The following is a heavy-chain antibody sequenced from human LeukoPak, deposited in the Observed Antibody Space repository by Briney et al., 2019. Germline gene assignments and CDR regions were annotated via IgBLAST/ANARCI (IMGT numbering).Heavy chain of an antibody. Sequence: GGSLRLSCADSGFTFSSYSINWVHQAPGKGLEWVSSITASSTAIYSADSVKGRFTISRDNAKNFLYLQMNSLRAEDTAVYYCARTYYDILTGYNPYFDYWGQGILVTVSS. D-gene: IGHD3-9*01. CDR1: GFTFSSYS. V-gene: IGHV3-21*01. CDR2: ITASSTAI. CDR3: ARTYYDILTGYNPYFDY. J-gene: IGHJ4*02.